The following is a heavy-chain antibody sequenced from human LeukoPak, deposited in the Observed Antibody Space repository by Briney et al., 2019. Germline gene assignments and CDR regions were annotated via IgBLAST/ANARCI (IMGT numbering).Heavy chain of an antibody. D-gene: IGHD1-7*01. V-gene: IGHV4-61*02. J-gene: IGHJ4*02. CDR3: ARGYQELELPDY. CDR1: GGSISSGGYC. CDR2: IYTSGST. Sequence: SETLSLTYTVSGGSISSGGYCWSWIRQPPGKGLEWIGRIYTSGSTNYNPSLKSRVTMSVDTSKNQFSLKLSSVTAADTAVYYCARGYQELELPDYWGQGTLVTVSS.